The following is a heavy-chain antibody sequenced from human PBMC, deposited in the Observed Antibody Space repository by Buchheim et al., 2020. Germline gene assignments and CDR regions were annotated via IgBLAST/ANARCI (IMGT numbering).Heavy chain of an antibody. CDR1: GGSISSSSYY. Sequence: QLQLQESGPGLVKPSETLSLTCTVSGGSISSSSYYWGWIRQPPGKGLEWIGSFYYSGSTYYNPSLKSRVTISVDTSKNQFSLKLSSVTAADTAVYYCARHLEGYSYGPIDYWGQGTL. J-gene: IGHJ4*02. CDR3: ARHLEGYSYGPIDY. CDR2: FYYSGST. D-gene: IGHD5-18*01. V-gene: IGHV4-39*01.